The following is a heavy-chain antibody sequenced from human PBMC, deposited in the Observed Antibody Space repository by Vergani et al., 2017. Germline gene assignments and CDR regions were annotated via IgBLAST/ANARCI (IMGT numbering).Heavy chain of an antibody. CDR1: GGSITYGAFY. D-gene: IGHD3-16*01. Sequence: QLQLQESGPGLVKPSETLSLTCTVSGGSITYGAFYWGWIRQSPGKGLEWIGSIYYSGSTVYNPSLKSRVTISVDRTRDQFSLDLDSVIAADTAVYFCARNATSPSRPSGGTWRFDSWGQGIRVTVSS. J-gene: IGHJ4*02. CDR3: ARNATSPSRPSGGTWRFDS. CDR2: IYYSGST. V-gene: IGHV4-39*01.